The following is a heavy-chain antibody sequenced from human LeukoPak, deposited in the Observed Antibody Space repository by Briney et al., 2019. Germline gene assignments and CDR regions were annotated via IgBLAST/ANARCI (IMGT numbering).Heavy chain of an antibody. Sequence: GGSLRLSCTGSGFTFGDYVMSWFRQAPGKGLEWVGFIRGKANNGTREYAASVKGRFTISRDDSKSIAYLQMNSLKTEDTAVYYCSRFYGFAPWGQGTLVVVSS. J-gene: IGHJ5*02. CDR3: SRFYGFAP. CDR2: IRGKANNGTR. D-gene: IGHD3-16*01. CDR1: GFTFGDYV. V-gene: IGHV3-49*03.